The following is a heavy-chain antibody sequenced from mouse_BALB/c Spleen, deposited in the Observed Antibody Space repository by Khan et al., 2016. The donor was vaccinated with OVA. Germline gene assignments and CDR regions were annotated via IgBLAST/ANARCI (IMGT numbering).Heavy chain of an antibody. D-gene: IGHD2-14*01. CDR3: PRGYDYFVY. V-gene: IGHV1-26*01. CDR2: INPNTDNT. J-gene: IGHJ3*01. CDR1: GYSFTAYY. Sequence: VQLQQSGPDLVKTGASVKLSCKASGYSFTAYYMTWVKLSHGKSLECIGRINPNTDNTNYKQKFKGKAILTVDTSSSTAYMELRSLTSDDSAIYFCPRGYDYFVYWGQGNLVNVSA.